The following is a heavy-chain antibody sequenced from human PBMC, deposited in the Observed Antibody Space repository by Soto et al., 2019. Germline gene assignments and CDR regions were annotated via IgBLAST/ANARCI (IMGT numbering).Heavy chain of an antibody. Sequence: QVQLQESGTRLVKTSQTLSLTCTVSGGSINSGGYYWSWIRQHPGKGLEWIGYIYYSGSTYYNPSPKSRVTISVDTSKNQFSLKLSSVTAADTAVYYCARALDYDSGSWLHPWGEGTLVTVSP. CDR1: GGSINSGGYY. V-gene: IGHV4-31*03. CDR3: ARALDYDSGSWLHP. D-gene: IGHD3-10*01. CDR2: IYYSGST. J-gene: IGHJ5*02.